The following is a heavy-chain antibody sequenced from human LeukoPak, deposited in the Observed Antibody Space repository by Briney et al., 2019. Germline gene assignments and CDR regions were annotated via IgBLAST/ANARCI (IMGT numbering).Heavy chain of an antibody. CDR3: ARDPDGGYSYYYGMDV. J-gene: IGHJ6*02. V-gene: IGHV4-34*01. D-gene: IGHD3-10*01. CDR1: GGSFSGYY. Sequence: PSETLSLTCAVYGGSFSGYYWSWIRQPPGKGLEWIGEINHSGSTNYNPSLKSRVTISVDKSKNQFSLKLSSVTAADTAVYYCARDPDGGYSYYYGMDVWGQGTTVTVSS. CDR2: INHSGST.